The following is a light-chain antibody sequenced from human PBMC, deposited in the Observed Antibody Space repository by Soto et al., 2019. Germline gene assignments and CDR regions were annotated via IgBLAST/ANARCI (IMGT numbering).Light chain of an antibody. Sequence: QSALTQPASVSGSPGQTITISCTGTSSDVGRYNLVSWYQQHPGKAPKLMIFEDNERPTGVSNRFSGSKSANTASLTIAGLQTDVEAHYYCCSYARGASVVFGGGTKLTVL. J-gene: IGLJ2*01. CDR1: SSDVGRYNL. CDR2: EDN. CDR3: CSYARGASVV. V-gene: IGLV2-23*01.